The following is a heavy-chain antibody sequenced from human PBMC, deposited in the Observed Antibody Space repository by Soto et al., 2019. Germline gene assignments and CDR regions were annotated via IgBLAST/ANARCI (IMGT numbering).Heavy chain of an antibody. CDR2: ISSSSSTI. Sequence: EVQLVESGGGLVQPGGSLRLSCAASGFTFSSYSMNWVRQAPGKGLEWVSYISSSSSTIYYADSVKGRFTISRDNAKNSLYLQMNGLRDEDTAVYYCARDVDTAFYYYYYGMDVWGQGTTVTVSS. CDR3: ARDVDTAFYYYYYGMDV. J-gene: IGHJ6*02. CDR1: GFTFSSYS. V-gene: IGHV3-48*02.